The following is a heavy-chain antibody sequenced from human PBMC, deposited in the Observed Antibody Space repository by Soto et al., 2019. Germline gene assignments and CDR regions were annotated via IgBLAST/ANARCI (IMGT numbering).Heavy chain of an antibody. D-gene: IGHD2-15*01. J-gene: IGHJ6*02. Sequence: ASVKVSCKASGYTFTSYYMHWVRQAPGQGLEWMGIINPSGGSTSYAQKFQGRVTITADESTSTAYMELSSLRSEDTAVYYCARDPFGYCSGGSCYQYYYGMDVWGQGTTVTVSS. CDR3: ARDPFGYCSGGSCYQYYYGMDV. CDR2: INPSGGST. CDR1: GYTFTSYY. V-gene: IGHV1-46*01.